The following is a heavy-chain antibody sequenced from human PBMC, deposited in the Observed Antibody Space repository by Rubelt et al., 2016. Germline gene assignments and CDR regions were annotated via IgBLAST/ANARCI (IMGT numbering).Heavy chain of an antibody. CDR3: ARGPRIAAARSYYFDY. V-gene: IGHV3-53*01. Sequence: RWVRQAPGKGLEWVSVIYSGGSTYYADSVKGRCTISRDNSKNTLYLQMNSLRPEDTAVYDCARGPRIAAARSYYFDYWGQGTLVTVSS. CDR2: IYSGGST. J-gene: IGHJ4*02. D-gene: IGHD6-13*01.